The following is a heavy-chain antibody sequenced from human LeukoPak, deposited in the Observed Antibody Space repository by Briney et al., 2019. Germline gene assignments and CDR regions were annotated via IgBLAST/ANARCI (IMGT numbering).Heavy chain of an antibody. CDR3: AKARVGATMEITGPLDAFDI. CDR1: GFTFDDYA. CDR2: ISWNSGSI. D-gene: IGHD1-26*01. Sequence: GGSLRLSCAASGFTFDDYAMHWVRQAPGEGLEWVSGISWNSGSIGYADSVKGRFTISRDNAKNSLYLQMNSLRAEDTALYYCAKARVGATMEITGPLDAFDIWGQGTMVTVSS. J-gene: IGHJ3*02. V-gene: IGHV3-9*01.